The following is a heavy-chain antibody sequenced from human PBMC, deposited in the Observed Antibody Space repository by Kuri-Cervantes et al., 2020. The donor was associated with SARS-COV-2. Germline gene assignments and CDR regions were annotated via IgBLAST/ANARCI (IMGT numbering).Heavy chain of an antibody. CDR3: ARGPFSSGWFDY. CDR2: ISPYNGNT. D-gene: IGHD6-19*01. J-gene: IGHJ4*02. V-gene: IGHV1-18*01. CDR1: GGTFSSYG. Sequence: ASVKVSCKASGGTFSSYGIIWVRQAPGQGLEWMGCISPYNGNTNYAQKLQGRVAMTTDTSTSPAYMELRSMRSDDTAVYYGARGPFSSGWFDYWGQGTLVTVSS.